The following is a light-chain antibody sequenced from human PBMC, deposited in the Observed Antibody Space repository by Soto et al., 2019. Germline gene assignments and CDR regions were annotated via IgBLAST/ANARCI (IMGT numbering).Light chain of an antibody. J-gene: IGKJ1*01. CDR1: QSVRNN. V-gene: IGKV3-20*01. CDR2: DAT. CDR3: QQYGSSPRT. Sequence: EVVMTQSPASLSVSPGERATVACKASQSVRNNLVWYLQKPVQAPRPIIYDATTRATGIPDRFSGSGSGTDFSLTISSLEPGDLAVYYCQQYGSSPRTFGQGTKVDIK.